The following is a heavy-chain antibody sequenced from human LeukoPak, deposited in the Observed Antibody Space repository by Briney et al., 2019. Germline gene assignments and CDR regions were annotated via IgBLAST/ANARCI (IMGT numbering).Heavy chain of an antibody. CDR2: IWYDGSNK. D-gene: IGHD3-10*01. Sequence: GGSLRLSCAASGFTFSSYGMHWVRQAPGKGLEWVAVIWYDGSNKYYADSVKGRFTISRDNSKNTLYLQMNSLRAEDTAVYYCARDSDYYVSGGYFDYWGQGTLVTVSS. CDR1: GFTFSSYG. CDR3: ARDSDYYVSGGYFDY. J-gene: IGHJ4*02. V-gene: IGHV3-33*01.